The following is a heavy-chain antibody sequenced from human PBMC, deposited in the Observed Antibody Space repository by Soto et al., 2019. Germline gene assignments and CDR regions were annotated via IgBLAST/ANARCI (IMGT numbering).Heavy chain of an antibody. J-gene: IGHJ6*02. CDR2: IIPIFGTA. CDR3: ARDFWSGHPHGMGV. V-gene: IGHV1-69*13. Sequence: SVKVSCKASGGTFSSYAISWVRQAPGQGLEWMGGIIPIFGTANYAQKFQGRVTITADESTSTAYMELSSLRSEDTAVYYCARDFWSGHPHGMGVWGQGTTVTVSS. D-gene: IGHD3-3*01. CDR1: GGTFSSYA.